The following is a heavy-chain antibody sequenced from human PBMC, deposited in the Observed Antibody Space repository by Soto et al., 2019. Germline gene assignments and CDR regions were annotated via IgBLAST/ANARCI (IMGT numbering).Heavy chain of an antibody. CDR3: AKTYDTSGYDNGMDV. D-gene: IGHD3-22*01. CDR1: GGSISRSTNY. Sequence: SETVSLTCTVSGGSISRSTNYCGWIRQPPGKGLEWSGSLYYSGTTFYNPSLKSRVTVAVYTSKNQLFLRLSSVTAADTGVYYCAKTYDTSGYDNGMDVWGQGTTVT. V-gene: IGHV4-39*01. J-gene: IGHJ6*02. CDR2: LYYSGTT.